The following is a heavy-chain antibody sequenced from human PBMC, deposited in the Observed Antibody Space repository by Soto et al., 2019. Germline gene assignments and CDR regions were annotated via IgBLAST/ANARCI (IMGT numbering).Heavy chain of an antibody. J-gene: IGHJ5*02. CDR2: IIPILGIA. CDR1: GGTFSSYT. Sequence: QVQLVQSGTEVKKPGSSVKVSCKASGGTFSSYTISWVRQAPGQGLEWMGRIIPILGIANYAQKFQGRVTITADKSTSTAYRELSSLRSEDTALYYCAHGRWEESRDDFRGWFDLWGQGTLVTVSS. CDR3: AHGRWEESRDDFRGWFDL. V-gene: IGHV1-69*02. D-gene: IGHD4-4*01.